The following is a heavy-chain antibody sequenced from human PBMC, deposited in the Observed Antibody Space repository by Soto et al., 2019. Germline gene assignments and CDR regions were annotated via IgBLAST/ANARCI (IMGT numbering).Heavy chain of an antibody. Sequence: SVKVSCKASGGTFSSYAISWVRQAPGQGLEWMGGIIPILGTANYAQKFQGRVTITADESTSTAYMELSSLRSEDTAVYYCARGQPFEYSSSSLYYYYGMDVWGQGTTVTV. J-gene: IGHJ6*02. CDR2: IIPILGTA. V-gene: IGHV1-69*13. D-gene: IGHD6-6*01. CDR3: ARGQPFEYSSSSLYYYYGMDV. CDR1: GGTFSSYA.